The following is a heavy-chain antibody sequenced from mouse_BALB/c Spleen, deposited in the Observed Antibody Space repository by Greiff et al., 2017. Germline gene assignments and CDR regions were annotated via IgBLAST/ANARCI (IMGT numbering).Heavy chain of an antibody. CDR3: AGYGNYGAWFAY. D-gene: IGHD2-10*02. CDR2: ISSGGST. V-gene: IGHV5-6-5*01. J-gene: IGHJ3*01. Sequence: EVKLMESGGGLVKPGGSLKLSCAASGFTFSSYAMSWVRQTPEKRLEWVASISSGGSTYYPDSVKGRFTISRDNARNILYLQMSSLRSEDTAMYYCAGYGNYGAWFAYWGQGTLVTVSA. CDR1: GFTFSSYA.